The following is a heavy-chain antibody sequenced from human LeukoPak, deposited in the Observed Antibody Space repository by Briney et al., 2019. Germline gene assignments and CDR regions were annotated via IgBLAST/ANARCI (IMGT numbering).Heavy chain of an antibody. V-gene: IGHV3-23*01. J-gene: IGHJ4*02. CDR3: STEKGDSTDY. CDR1: GFTFNSYA. CDR2: ISGSASNT. Sequence: GGSLRLSCAASGFTFNSYAMSWVRQAPGKGLEWVSAISGSASNTYYADSVKGRFTISRDNSRNTLFLQINSLRAEDPAVHYCSTEKGDSTDYCSQGTLVTASS. D-gene: IGHD2-21*01.